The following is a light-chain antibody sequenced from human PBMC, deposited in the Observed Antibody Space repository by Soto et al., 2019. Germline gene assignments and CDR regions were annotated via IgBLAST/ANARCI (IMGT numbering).Light chain of an antibody. CDR3: QQYGSSPPIT. CDR2: GAS. CDR1: QSVSSNY. Sequence: EIVMTQSPGTLSLSPGETATLSCRTIQSVSSNYVAWFHQKPGQAPRLLIYGASSRATGVPDRFSASGSGTDFTLTISRLEPEDFAVYYCQQYGSSPPITFGQGTRLEIK. J-gene: IGKJ5*01. V-gene: IGKV3-20*01.